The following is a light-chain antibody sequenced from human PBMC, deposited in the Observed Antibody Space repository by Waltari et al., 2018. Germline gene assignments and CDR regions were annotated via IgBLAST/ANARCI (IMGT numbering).Light chain of an antibody. Sequence: EIVLTQSPATLSLSPGERATLSCRASQSISDYLAWYQQKPGQAPRLRIYDASNRATGVPARFSGSGSVTDFTLTISSLEPEDFAVYYCQQRRNWPPLTFGGGTKVEIK. V-gene: IGKV3-11*01. CDR3: QQRRNWPPLT. J-gene: IGKJ4*01. CDR2: DAS. CDR1: QSISDY.